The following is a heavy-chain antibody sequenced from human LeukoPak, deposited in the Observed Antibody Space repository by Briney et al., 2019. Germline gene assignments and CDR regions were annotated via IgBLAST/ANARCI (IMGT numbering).Heavy chain of an antibody. Sequence: PSETLSLTCTVSGGSISIYYWSWIRQPAGKGLEWIGRIHTSGSTKYNPSLKSRVTMSVDASKNQFSLKLSSGTAADTAVYYCARESSGWFFDYWGQGTLVTVSS. CDR3: ARESSGWFFDY. J-gene: IGHJ4*02. D-gene: IGHD6-19*01. CDR2: IHTSGST. V-gene: IGHV4-4*07. CDR1: GGSISIYY.